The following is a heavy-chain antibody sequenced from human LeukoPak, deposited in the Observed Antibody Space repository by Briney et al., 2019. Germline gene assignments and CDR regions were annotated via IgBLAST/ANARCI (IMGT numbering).Heavy chain of an antibody. CDR1: GGSVSSGSSY. V-gene: IGHV4-61*01. CDR3: ARDTVGYSSGGVDY. J-gene: IGHJ4*02. D-gene: IGHD6-25*01. CDR2: IHYSGST. Sequence: SQTLSLTCTVSGGSVSSGSSYWSWIRQAPGKRPEWIGHIHYSGSTNYNPSLKSRVTISVDTSKNQFSLKLSSVTAADTAVYYCARDTVGYSSGGVDYWGQGTLVTVSS.